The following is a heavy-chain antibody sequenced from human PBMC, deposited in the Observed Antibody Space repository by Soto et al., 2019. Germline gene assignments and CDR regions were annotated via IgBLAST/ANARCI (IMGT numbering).Heavy chain of an antibody. Sequence: ASVKVSCKASGYTFTGYYMHWVRQAPGKGLEWMGCFDPEDGETIYAQKFQGRVTMTEDTSTDTAYMELSSLRSEDTAVYYCATDLNYGYSYGIFDYWGQGTPVTVSS. J-gene: IGHJ4*02. D-gene: IGHD5-18*01. V-gene: IGHV1-24*01. CDR1: GYTFTGYY. CDR3: ATDLNYGYSYGIFDY. CDR2: FDPEDGET.